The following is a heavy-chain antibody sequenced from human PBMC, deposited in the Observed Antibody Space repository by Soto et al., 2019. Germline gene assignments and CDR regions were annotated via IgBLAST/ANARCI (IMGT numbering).Heavy chain of an antibody. CDR1: GYTFTSYD. CDR2: MNPNSGNT. V-gene: IGHV1-8*01. J-gene: IGHJ5*02. CDR3: ASSRQDIVGNWFDH. D-gene: IGHD2-21*01. Sequence: ASVKVSCKASGYTFTSYDINWVRQATGQGLEWMGWMNPNSGNTGYAQKFQGRVTMTRNTSISTAYMELSSLRSEDTAVYYCASSRQDIVGNWFDHWGQGTLITVSS.